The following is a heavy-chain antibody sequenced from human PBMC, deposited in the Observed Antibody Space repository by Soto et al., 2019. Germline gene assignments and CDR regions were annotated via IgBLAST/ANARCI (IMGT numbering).Heavy chain of an antibody. Sequence: LRLRCGASWCTGGNHDVRWILQTPGKGLEWVSSVSGDGYASDYADSVKGRFTVSRHNSKNTLYLQMNSLRAEDTAVYYCAKRHYYGSGSFALATWGQGTLVTVSS. CDR3: AKRHYYGSGSFALAT. J-gene: IGHJ4*03. CDR1: WCTGGNHD. CDR2: VSGDGYAS. V-gene: IGHV3-23*01. D-gene: IGHD3-10*01.